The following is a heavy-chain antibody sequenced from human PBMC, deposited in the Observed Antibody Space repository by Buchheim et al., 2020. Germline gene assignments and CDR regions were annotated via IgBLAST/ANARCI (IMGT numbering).Heavy chain of an antibody. Sequence: EVQLVESGGGLVQPGGSLRLSCTASGFTVSSNYMSWVRQAPGKGLEWVSVIYSGGTTYYADSVKGRFTISSDSSKNTLFLQMNSLRAEDTAVYYCARDMGRYCTNGVCYSPYYSYGMDVWGQGTT. V-gene: IGHV3-66*01. J-gene: IGHJ6*02. CDR3: ARDMGRYCTNGVCYSPYYSYGMDV. D-gene: IGHD2-8*01. CDR2: IYSGGTT. CDR1: GFTVSSNY.